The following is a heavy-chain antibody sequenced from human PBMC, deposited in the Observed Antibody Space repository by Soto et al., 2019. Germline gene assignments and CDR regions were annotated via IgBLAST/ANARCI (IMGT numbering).Heavy chain of an antibody. D-gene: IGHD3-22*01. CDR2: IWYDGSNK. Sequence: GGSLRLSCAASGFTFSSYGMHWVRQAPGKGLEWVAVIWYDGSNKYYADSVKGRFTISRDNSKNTLYLQMNSLRAEDTAVYYCAREDSSGYTNDAFDIWGQRTMVTVSS. V-gene: IGHV3-33*01. CDR1: GFTFSSYG. J-gene: IGHJ3*02. CDR3: AREDSSGYTNDAFDI.